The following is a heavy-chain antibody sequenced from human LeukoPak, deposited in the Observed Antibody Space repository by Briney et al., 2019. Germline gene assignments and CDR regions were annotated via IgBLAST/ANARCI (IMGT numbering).Heavy chain of an antibody. CDR3: AKWGSAGAFDI. CDR1: GFTFSNFG. V-gene: IGHV3-30*18. D-gene: IGHD3-10*01. CDR2: ISYDGSNK. Sequence: PGGSLRLSCAASGFTFSNFGMHWVRQAPGQGLEWVAVISYDGSNKYYADSVKGRFTISRDNSKNTLYLQMNSLRAEDTAVYYCAKWGSAGAFDIWGQGTMVTVSS. J-gene: IGHJ3*02.